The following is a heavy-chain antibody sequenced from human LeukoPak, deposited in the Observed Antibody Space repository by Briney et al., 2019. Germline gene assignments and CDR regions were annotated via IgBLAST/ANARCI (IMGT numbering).Heavy chain of an antibody. Sequence: PSETLSLTCAVSGGSFRGYYWSWIRQPPGKGLEWIGEINHSGSTNYNPSLKSRVTISVDTSKNQFSLKLSSVTAADTAVYYCARGGVYRNWFDPWGQGTLVTVSS. CDR2: INHSGST. CDR3: ARGGVYRNWFDP. D-gene: IGHD4-11*01. J-gene: IGHJ5*02. V-gene: IGHV4-34*01. CDR1: GGSFRGYY.